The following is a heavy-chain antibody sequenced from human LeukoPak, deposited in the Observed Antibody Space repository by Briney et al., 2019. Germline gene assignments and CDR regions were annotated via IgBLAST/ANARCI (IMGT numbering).Heavy chain of an antibody. Sequence: SETLSLTCTVSGGSISSYYWDWIRQPAGKGLEWIGRIYSSGDTNYNPSLKSRVTMSVDTSKNQFSLRLSSLTAADTAVYYCAREVGSGGGTFPTYHFDFWGQGTLVTVSS. CDR3: AREVGSGGGTFPTYHFDF. V-gene: IGHV4-4*07. D-gene: IGHD3-10*01. CDR2: IYSSGDT. CDR1: GGSISSYY. J-gene: IGHJ4*02.